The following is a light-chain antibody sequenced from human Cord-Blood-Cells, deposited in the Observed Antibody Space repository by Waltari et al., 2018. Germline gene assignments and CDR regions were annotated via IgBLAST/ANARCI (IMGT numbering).Light chain of an antibody. CDR1: QSISSY. V-gene: IGKV1-39*01. J-gene: IGKJ5*01. CDR2: AAS. Sequence: DIQMTQPPSSLSASVGDRVPITCRASQSISSYLNLYQQKPGKAPKLLIYAASSLQSGVPSRFSGSGSGTDFTLTISSLQPEDFATYYCQQSYSTLITFGQGTRLEIK. CDR3: QQSYSTLIT.